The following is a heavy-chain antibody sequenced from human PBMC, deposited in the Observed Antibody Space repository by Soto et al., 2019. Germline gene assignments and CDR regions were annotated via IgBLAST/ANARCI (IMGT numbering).Heavy chain of an antibody. CDR2: IYYSGST. CDR3: ARSGAGSGWL. CDR1: GGSVNSGHYY. Sequence: QVQLQESGPGLVRPSETLSLTCAVSGGSVNSGHYYWSWSRQPPGRGLEWIGFIYYSGSTSYNPSLQSRVTISPDTSNNQFSLKMSSVTAADTAVYYCARSGAGSGWLGGQGTLVTVSS. J-gene: IGHJ4*02. D-gene: IGHD6-19*01. V-gene: IGHV4-61*01.